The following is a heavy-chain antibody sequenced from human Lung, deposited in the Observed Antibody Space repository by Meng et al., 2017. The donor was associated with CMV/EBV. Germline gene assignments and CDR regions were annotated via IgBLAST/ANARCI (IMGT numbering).Heavy chain of an antibody. CDR2: ISMSGSTI. D-gene: IGHD6-25*01. V-gene: IGHV3-48*03. J-gene: IGHJ4*02. CDR3: ARGEAARDCDS. CDR1: GFNFNIYE. Sequence: GESLKISCAASGFNFNIYEMSWVRQAPGKGLGWVSYISMSGSTIYYADAVKGRFTISRDNAKNSLYLQMNSLRVEDTAIYYCARGEAARDCDSWGQGTLVTVAS.